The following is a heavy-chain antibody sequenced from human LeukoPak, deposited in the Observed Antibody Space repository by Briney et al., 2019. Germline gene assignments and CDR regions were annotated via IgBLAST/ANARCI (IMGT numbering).Heavy chain of an antibody. V-gene: IGHV4-39*01. Sequence: SETLSLTCTVSGVSISSSSYYWGWIRQPPGKGLEWIGSIYYSGSTYYNPSLKSRVTISVDTSKNQFSLKLSSVTAADTAVYYCARHGSSGWSPFDYWGQGTLVTVSS. CDR1: GVSISSSSYY. D-gene: IGHD6-19*01. J-gene: IGHJ4*02. CDR2: IYYSGST. CDR3: ARHGSSGWSPFDY.